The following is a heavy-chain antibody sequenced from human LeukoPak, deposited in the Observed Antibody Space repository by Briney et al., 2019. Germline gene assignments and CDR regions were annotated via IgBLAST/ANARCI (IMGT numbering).Heavy chain of an antibody. CDR2: MNPNSGNR. V-gene: IGHV1-8*01. Sequence: ASVKVSCKASGYTFTSYDINWVRQATGQGLEWMGWMNPNSGNRGYAQKFQGRVTITTNTSISTAYMELSSLRSEDTAVYYCARDLLAITMVRGNYYYYMDVWGKGTTVTVSS. CDR3: ARDLLAITMVRGNYYYYMDV. J-gene: IGHJ6*03. CDR1: GYTFTSYD. D-gene: IGHD3-10*01.